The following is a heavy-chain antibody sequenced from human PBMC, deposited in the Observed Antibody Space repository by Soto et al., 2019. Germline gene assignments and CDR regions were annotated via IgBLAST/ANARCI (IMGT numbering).Heavy chain of an antibody. CDR1: GSSVSSYY. Sequence: PETLSLTCTLSGSSVSSYYWSWVRPPPGKVLEWIGYIYNSGSTNYNPSHKSRVTISVDTSKNQFSLKLSSVPAADTAVYYCARAYDSSGYYYGFGDFDIWGQGTMVTVSS. V-gene: IGHV4-59*02. D-gene: IGHD3-22*01. CDR2: IYNSGST. CDR3: ARAYDSSGYYYGFGDFDI. J-gene: IGHJ3*02.